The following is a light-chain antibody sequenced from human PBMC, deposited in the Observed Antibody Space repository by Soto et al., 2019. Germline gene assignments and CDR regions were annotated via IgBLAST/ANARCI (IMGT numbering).Light chain of an antibody. J-gene: IGKJ1*01. CDR3: QQYNSFSWT. CDR2: DAS. Sequence: DIQMTQSPSTLSASVGYRVTITCRASQSISSWLAWYQQKTGKAPKLLIYDASSLESGVPSRFSGSGSGTEFTLTISSLQPDEFATYYCQQYNSFSWTVGQGTKVDIK. CDR1: QSISSW. V-gene: IGKV1-5*01.